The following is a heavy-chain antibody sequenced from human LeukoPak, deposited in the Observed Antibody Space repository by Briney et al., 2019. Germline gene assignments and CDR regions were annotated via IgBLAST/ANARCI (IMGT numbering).Heavy chain of an antibody. V-gene: IGHV3-66*01. CDR3: ARAPKNAHFDY. D-gene: IGHD2/OR15-2a*01. J-gene: IGHJ4*02. Sequence: PGGYLRLSCAASGFTVSSNYMSWVRQAPGKGLEWVSLLYAGGSANYADSVKGRFTISRDNSKNTLYLQMNSLRAEDTAVYYCARAPKNAHFDYWGQGTLVTVSS. CDR1: GFTVSSNY. CDR2: LYAGGSA.